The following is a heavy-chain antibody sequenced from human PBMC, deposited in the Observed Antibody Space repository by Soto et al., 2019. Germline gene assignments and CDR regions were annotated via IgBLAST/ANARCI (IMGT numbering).Heavy chain of an antibody. CDR2: MNPNNGNA. D-gene: IGHD6-25*01. J-gene: IGHJ4*02. CDR1: GFTFITYD. V-gene: IGHV1-8*01. Sequence: ASVEGCCKASGFTFITYDFSWVRQAAGQGLELMGWMNPNNGNAGFAQKFRGRINMTRNTSISTAYLELSSLRSDDSAVYFCARRKERSGPYYLDLWGQGTQVTVSS. CDR3: ARRKERSGPYYLDL.